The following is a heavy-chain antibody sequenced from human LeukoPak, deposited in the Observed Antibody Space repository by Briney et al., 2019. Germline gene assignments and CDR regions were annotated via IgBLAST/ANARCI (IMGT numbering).Heavy chain of an antibody. D-gene: IGHD5-12*01. CDR3: ARVRGYSGYDYGVYGMDV. Sequence: ASVKVSCKASGYTFTGYYMHWVRQAPGQELEWMGWINPNSGGTNYAQKFQGRVTMTRDTSISTAYMELSRLRSDDTAVYYCARVRGYSGYDYGVYGMDVWGQGTTVTVSS. V-gene: IGHV1-2*02. CDR2: INPNSGGT. J-gene: IGHJ6*02. CDR1: GYTFTGYY.